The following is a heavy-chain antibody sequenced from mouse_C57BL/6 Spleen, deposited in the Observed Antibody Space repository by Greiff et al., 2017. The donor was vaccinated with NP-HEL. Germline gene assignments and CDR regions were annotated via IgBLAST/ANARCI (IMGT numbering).Heavy chain of an antibody. J-gene: IGHJ1*03. D-gene: IGHD1-1*01. CDR2: IDPSDSET. Sequence: VQLQQSGAELVRPGSSVKLSCKASGYTFTSYWMHWVKQRPIQGLEWIGNIDPSDSETHYNQKFKDKATLTVDKSSSTAYMQLSSLTSEDSAVYYCARLYYYGSSYGYFDVWGTGTTVTVSS. V-gene: IGHV1-52*01. CDR3: ARLYYYGSSYGYFDV. CDR1: GYTFTSYW.